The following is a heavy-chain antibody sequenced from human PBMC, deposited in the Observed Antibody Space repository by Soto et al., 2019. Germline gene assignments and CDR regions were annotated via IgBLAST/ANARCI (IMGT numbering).Heavy chain of an antibody. D-gene: IGHD5-18*01. CDR1: GGSISSYY. Sequence: SETLSLTCTVSGGSISSYYWSWIRQPPGKGLEWIGYIYYSGSTNYNPSLKSRVTISVDTSKNQFSLKLSSVTAADTAVYYCERYTAMAHVDYWGQGTLVTVSS. J-gene: IGHJ4*02. V-gene: IGHV4-59*08. CDR3: ERYTAMAHVDY. CDR2: IYYSGST.